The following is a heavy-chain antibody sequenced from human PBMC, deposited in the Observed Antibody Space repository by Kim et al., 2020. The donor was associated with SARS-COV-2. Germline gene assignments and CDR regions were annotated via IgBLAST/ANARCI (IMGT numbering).Heavy chain of an antibody. CDR3: ANSATYCGGDCYFGYGMDV. J-gene: IGHJ6*02. V-gene: IGHV3-30*18. Sequence: GGSLRLSCAASGFTFSSYGMHWVRQAPGKGLEWVAVISYDGSNKYYADSVKGRFTISRDNSKNTLYLQMNSLRAEDTAVYYCANSATYCGGDCYFGYGMDVWGQGTTVTVSS. CDR1: GFTFSSYG. CDR2: ISYDGSNK. D-gene: IGHD2-21*02.